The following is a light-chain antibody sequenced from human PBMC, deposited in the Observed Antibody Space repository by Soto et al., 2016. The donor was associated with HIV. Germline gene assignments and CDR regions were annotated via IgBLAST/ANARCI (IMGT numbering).Light chain of an antibody. CDR3: QVWDTSSDVV. Sequence: SYVLTQPPSVSVAPGQTATITCGGDNIGTYSVHWYQQRPGQAPVVVVYDDSDRPSGIPERFSGSNSGNTATLTISRVEAGDEADYYCQVWDTSSDVVFGGGTKLTVL. V-gene: IGLV3-21*02. J-gene: IGLJ3*02. CDR2: DDS. CDR1: NIGTYS.